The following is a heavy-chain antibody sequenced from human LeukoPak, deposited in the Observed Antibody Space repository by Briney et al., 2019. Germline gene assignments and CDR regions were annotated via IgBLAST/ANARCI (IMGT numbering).Heavy chain of an antibody. CDR3: ARGNYHAMDV. V-gene: IGHV3-74*01. CDR1: GFTFSNYW. CDR2: IKGDGSST. J-gene: IGHJ6*02. Sequence: PGGSLRLSCAASGFTFSNYWMHWVCQTPGEGLVCVSLIKGDGSSTTYADSVKGRFTISRDNAKNTVYLQMNSLRAEDTAVYYCARGNYHAMDVWGQGTTVTVSS.